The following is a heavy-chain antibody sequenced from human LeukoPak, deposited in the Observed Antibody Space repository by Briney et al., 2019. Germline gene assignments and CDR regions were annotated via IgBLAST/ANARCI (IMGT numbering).Heavy chain of an antibody. CDR3: AKGDGYNYDNWFDP. D-gene: IGHD5-24*01. J-gene: IGHJ5*02. V-gene: IGHV3-23*01. CDR1: GFTFSGYA. Sequence: GGSLRLSCAASGFTFSGYALSWVRQAPGKGLEWVSGISASGGSTYYADSVKGRFTISRSNSKNTLYLQMTSLRAEDTAVYYCAKGDGYNYDNWFDPWGQGTLVTVSS. CDR2: ISASGGST.